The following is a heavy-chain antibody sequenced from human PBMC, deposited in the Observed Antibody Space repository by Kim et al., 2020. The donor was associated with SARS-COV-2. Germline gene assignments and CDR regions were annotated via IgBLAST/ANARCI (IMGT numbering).Heavy chain of an antibody. CDR1: GGSISTSNYY. J-gene: IGHJ6*02. V-gene: IGHV4-39*01. D-gene: IGHD1-20*01. CDR2: IYHSGSA. CDR3: VKQHITESSYNGMDV. Sequence: SETLSLTCGISGGSISTSNYYWAWVRQPPGKGLQWIGSIYHSGSAYYNPSLRTRLTMSVDTSKNQFSLRLTSVTAEDTAVFYCVKQHITESSYNGMDVWGQGTTVIVSS.